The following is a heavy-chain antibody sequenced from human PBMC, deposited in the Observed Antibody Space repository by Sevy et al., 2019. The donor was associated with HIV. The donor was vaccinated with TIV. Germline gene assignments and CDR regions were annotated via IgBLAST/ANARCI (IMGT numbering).Heavy chain of an antibody. D-gene: IGHD1-26*01. CDR3: ARAGELILGWYFDY. V-gene: IGHV4-38-2*01. Sequence: SETLSLTCAVSGYSISSGYYWGWIRQPPGKGLEWIGSIYHSGSTYYNPSLKSRVTRSVETSKNQFALELSSVTAADTAVYYCARAGELILGWYFDYWGQGTLVTVSS. CDR2: IYHSGST. CDR1: GYSISSGYY. J-gene: IGHJ4*02.